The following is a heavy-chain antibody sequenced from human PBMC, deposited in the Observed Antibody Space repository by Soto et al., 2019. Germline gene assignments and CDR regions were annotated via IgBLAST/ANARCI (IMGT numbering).Heavy chain of an antibody. J-gene: IGHJ5*02. CDR3: ARNLFTVRAVAAPNWFDP. Sequence: GGSLRLSCAASGFTFSSYGMHWVLQAPAKGLEWVAVIWYDGSNKYYADSVKGRFTISRDNSKNTLYLQMNSLRAEDTAVYYCARNLFTVRAVAAPNWFDPWGQGTLVTVSS. V-gene: IGHV3-33*01. CDR1: GFTFSSYG. CDR2: IWYDGSNK. D-gene: IGHD6-19*01.